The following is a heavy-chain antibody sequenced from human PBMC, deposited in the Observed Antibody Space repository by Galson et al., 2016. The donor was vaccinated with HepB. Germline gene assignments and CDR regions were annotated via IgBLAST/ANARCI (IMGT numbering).Heavy chain of an antibody. CDR1: GFTFKSSA. CDR3: AKRAKYSGNDFDS. V-gene: IGHV3-30*18. Sequence: SLRLSCAASGFTFKSSAIHWVRQAPGRGLEWVAVISHDGTTKHYTDSVKGRFTISRDNSQNALFLQMNALQPEDTAVYYWAKRAKYSGNDFDSWGLGTLVVVSS. D-gene: IGHD5-12*01. J-gene: IGHJ4*02. CDR2: ISHDGTTK.